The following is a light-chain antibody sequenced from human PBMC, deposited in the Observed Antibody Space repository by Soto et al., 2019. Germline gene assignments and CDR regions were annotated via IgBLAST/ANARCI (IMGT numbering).Light chain of an antibody. V-gene: IGKV3D-20*02. Sequence: EIILRRSPDTLFLSPVEIATLSCRAVQTVSSNYLAWCQQRPGQAPRLLIYGASTRAAGIPDRFSGSGSGTDFTLTISSLEPEDFAVYYCQQRSNWPTFGQGTRLEI. CDR3: QQRSNWPT. CDR2: GAS. J-gene: IGKJ5*01. CDR1: QTVSSNY.